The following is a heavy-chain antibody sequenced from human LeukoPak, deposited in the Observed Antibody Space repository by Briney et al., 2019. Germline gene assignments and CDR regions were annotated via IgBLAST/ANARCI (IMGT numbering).Heavy chain of an antibody. D-gene: IGHD1-26*01. CDR3: ARHRGGSYPFYYYYMDV. V-gene: IGHV4-39*01. J-gene: IGHJ6*03. Sequence: SETLSLTCTVSGGSISSSSYYWGWGRQPPGKGLELIGTIYYSGTTYYNSSLKSRVTISVDTSKNQFSLKLSSVTAADTAVYYCARHRGGSYPFYYYYMDVWGKGTTVTVSS. CDR2: IYYSGTT. CDR1: GGSISSSSYY.